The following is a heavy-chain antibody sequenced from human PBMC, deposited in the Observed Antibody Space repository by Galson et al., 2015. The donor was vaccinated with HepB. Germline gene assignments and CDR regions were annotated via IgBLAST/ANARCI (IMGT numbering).Heavy chain of an antibody. J-gene: IGHJ4*02. CDR2: ISYDGSNK. CDR3: AKGYSSGWYEDY. CDR1: GFTFSSYG. D-gene: IGHD6-19*01. Sequence: SLRLSCAASGFTFSSYGMHWVRQAPGKGLEWVAVISYDGSNKYYADSVKGRFTISRDNSKNTLHLQMNSLRAEDTAVYYCAKGYSSGWYEDYWGQGTLVTVSS. V-gene: IGHV3-30*18.